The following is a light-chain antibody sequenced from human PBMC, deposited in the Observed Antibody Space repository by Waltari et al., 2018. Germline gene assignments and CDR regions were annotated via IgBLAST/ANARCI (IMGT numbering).Light chain of an antibody. CDR3: QQYHIWWT. CDR1: QSVRSN. CDR2: EAS. J-gene: IGKJ1*01. V-gene: IGKV3-15*01. Sequence: EIVMTQSPATLSVSAGERTTLACRASQSVRSNVAWYQQKPGQPPRLLIYEASTRATGIPSRFSGSGWGTEFTLTINSLQSEDLAIYYCQQYHIWWTFGQGTKVEIK.